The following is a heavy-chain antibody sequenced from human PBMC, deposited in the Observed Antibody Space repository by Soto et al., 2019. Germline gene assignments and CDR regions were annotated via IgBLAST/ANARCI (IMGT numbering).Heavy chain of an antibody. J-gene: IGHJ4*02. CDR2: IYWDDDK. Sequence: QITLTESGPTLVKPTQTLTLTCTFSGFSFSTGAVGVGWIRQPPGKALEFLALIYWDDDKRYRPSLKNKITITKDTSRNQVVITMTDLDPEDTATYYCDHVYWAESGTRYYFDHWGQGTLVTVSS. CDR3: DHVYWAESGTRYYFDH. V-gene: IGHV2-5*02. CDR1: GFSFSTGAVG. D-gene: IGHD6-13*01.